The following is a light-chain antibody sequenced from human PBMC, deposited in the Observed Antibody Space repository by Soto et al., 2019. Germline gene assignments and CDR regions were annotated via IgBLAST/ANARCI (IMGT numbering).Light chain of an antibody. Sequence: QSALTQPPSASGSPGQSVTISCSGTSSDVGGYNHVSWYQQHPGKAPKVIIYEVSQRPSGVPDRFSGSKSGNTASLTVSGLQAEDEADYYCSSYAGTTSFVFGTGTKLTVL. J-gene: IGLJ1*01. V-gene: IGLV2-8*01. CDR1: SSDVGGYNH. CDR3: SSYAGTTSFV. CDR2: EVS.